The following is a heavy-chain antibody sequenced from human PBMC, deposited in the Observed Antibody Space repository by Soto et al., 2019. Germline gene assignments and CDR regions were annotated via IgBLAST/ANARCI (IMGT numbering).Heavy chain of an antibody. D-gene: IGHD1-26*01. CDR3: GTTFDV. J-gene: IGHJ4*02. CDR1: GFTFSNYW. Sequence: GGSLRLSCAASGFTFSNYWMHWVRQVPGEGLVWVSSINNDGSRTWYADSVRGRIAMSRDNARNLVYLQMNSLRADDTAIYYCGTTFDVWGQGALVTVSS. V-gene: IGHV3-74*01. CDR2: INNDGSRT.